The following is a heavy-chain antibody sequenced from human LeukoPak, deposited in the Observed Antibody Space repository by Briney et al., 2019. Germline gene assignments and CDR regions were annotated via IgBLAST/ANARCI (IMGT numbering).Heavy chain of an antibody. Sequence: ASVKVSCKASGYTFTVYYMHWAREAPGQGLEWMGWINPNSGGTNYAQKFQGRVTMTGDTSISTAYMELSRLRSDDTAVYYCASCSSSISWSDPLVPRTLVTVSS. CDR1: GYTFTVYY. V-gene: IGHV1-2*02. CDR2: INPNSGGT. CDR3: ASCSSSISWSDP. D-gene: IGHD6-13*01. J-gene: IGHJ5*02.